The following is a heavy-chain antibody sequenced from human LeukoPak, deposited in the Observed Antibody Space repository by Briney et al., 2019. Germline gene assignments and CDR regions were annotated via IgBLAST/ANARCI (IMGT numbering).Heavy chain of an antibody. V-gene: IGHV3-64*02. CDR1: GFTFSNSA. CDR3: ARGVAISSSGWYDTFDY. Sequence: GGSLRLSCAASGFTFSNSAMYWVRQAPRKGLEFVSVISTNGDRTYYADSVKGRFTISRDNSKNTLYLQMGSLRADDMAVYYCARGVAISSSGWYDTFDYWGQGALVTVSS. CDR2: ISTNGDRT. J-gene: IGHJ4*02. D-gene: IGHD6-19*01.